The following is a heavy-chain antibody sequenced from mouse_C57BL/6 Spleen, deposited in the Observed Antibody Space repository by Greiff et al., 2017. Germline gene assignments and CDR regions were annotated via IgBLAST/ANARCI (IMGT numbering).Heavy chain of an antibody. CDR2: IHPNIGST. CDR1: GYTFTSYW. D-gene: IGHD1-1*01. V-gene: IGHV1-64*01. CDR3: ASSFYGSSPYYAMDD. Sequence: QVQLQQPGAELVKPGASVKLSCKASGYTFTSYWMHWVKQRPGQGLAWIGMIHPNIGSTNYNEKFKSKATLTVDKASSTAYMQRSSLTSEDSAVYYCASSFYGSSPYYAMDDWGQGTSGTVSS. J-gene: IGHJ4*01.